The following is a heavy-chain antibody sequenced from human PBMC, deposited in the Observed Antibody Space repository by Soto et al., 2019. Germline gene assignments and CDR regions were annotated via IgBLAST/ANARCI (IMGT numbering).Heavy chain of an antibody. Sequence: GGSLRLSCASSGFSFSSYAMSWVRQAPGKGLEWVSAISGSGGSTYYAESVKGRFTISRDNSKNTLYMQMNSLRAEDTAVYYCAKDQGITGTTYYYYYGMEVWRKGTTVTVSS. D-gene: IGHD1-20*01. CDR3: AKDQGITGTTYYYYYGMEV. CDR2: ISGSGGST. J-gene: IGHJ6*04. V-gene: IGHV3-23*01. CDR1: GFSFSSYA.